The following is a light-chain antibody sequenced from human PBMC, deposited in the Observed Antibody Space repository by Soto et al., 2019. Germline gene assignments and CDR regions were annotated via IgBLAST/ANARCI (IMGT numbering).Light chain of an antibody. CDR3: QHYKMYSPWT. CDR1: QNINAW. V-gene: IGKV1-5*01. CDR2: DVS. J-gene: IGKJ1*01. Sequence: DIHMTQSPSSLSVSVGDRVTITCRTSQNINAWLAWYQQRPGKAPKLLIYDVSSLQSGVPSRFSGSGCGTEFTLTTSSLQPDDFATYYCQHYKMYSPWTFGQGTKVDIK.